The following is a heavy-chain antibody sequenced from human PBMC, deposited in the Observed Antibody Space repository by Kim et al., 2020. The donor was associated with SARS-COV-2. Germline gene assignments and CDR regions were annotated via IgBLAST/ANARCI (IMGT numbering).Heavy chain of an antibody. D-gene: IGHD3-3*01. V-gene: IGHV3-30-3*01. CDR2: ISYDGSNK. J-gene: IGHJ6*01. Sequence: GGSLRLSCAASGFTFSSYAMHWVRQAPGKGLEWVAVISYDGSNKYYADSVKGRFTISRDNSKNTLYLQMNSLRAEDTAVYYCARVGMTGSGYYTLYYYYG. CDR3: ARVGMTGSGYYTLYYYYG. CDR1: GFTFSSYA.